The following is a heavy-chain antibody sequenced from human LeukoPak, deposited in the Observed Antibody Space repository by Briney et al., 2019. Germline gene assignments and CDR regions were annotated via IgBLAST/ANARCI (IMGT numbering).Heavy chain of an antibody. D-gene: IGHD3-3*01. Sequence: PSETLSLTCTVSGGSISSGSYYWSWIRQPAGKGLEWIGRIYTSGSTNYNPSLKRRVTISVDTSKNQFSLKLSSVTAADTAVYYCARDSWSGYYFDYWGQGTLVTVSS. CDR1: GGSISSGSYY. J-gene: IGHJ4*02. CDR2: IYTSGST. V-gene: IGHV4-61*02. CDR3: ARDSWSGYYFDY.